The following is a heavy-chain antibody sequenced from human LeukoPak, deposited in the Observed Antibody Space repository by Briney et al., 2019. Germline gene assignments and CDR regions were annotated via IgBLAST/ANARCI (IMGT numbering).Heavy chain of an antibody. CDR2: FSYSGST. CDR1: GGSVSNYY. CDR3: ARGPLGGS. D-gene: IGHD2-15*01. J-gene: IGHJ4*02. V-gene: IGHV4-59*02. Sequence: SETLSLTCTVSGGSVSNYYWSWIRQPPGKGLEWIGYFSYSGSTNYMPSLKSRVTMTVDTSKNQFSLKLSSVTAADTAVYYCARGPLGGSWGQGTLVTVSS.